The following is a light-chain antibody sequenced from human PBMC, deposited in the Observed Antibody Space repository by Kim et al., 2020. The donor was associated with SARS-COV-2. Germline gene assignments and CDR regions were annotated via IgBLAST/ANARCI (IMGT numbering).Light chain of an antibody. CDR2: AAS. V-gene: IGKV1-39*01. J-gene: IGKJ2*01. CDR1: QSISNY. Sequence: SVGDRVTISCRASQSISNYLNWYQQKPGKAPKLLSYAASTLQSWVPSRVSGSGSGTDFTLTITTLQAEDFATYSCQQTYSTPRFTFGQGTKLEIK. CDR3: QQTYSTPRFT.